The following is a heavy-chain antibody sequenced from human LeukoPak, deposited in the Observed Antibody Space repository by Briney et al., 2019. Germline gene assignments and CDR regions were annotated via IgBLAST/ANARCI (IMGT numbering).Heavy chain of an antibody. D-gene: IGHD1-26*01. V-gene: IGHV4-34*01. CDR2: INHSGST. Sequence: GSLRLSCAASGFTVSSNYMSWVRQPPGKGLEWIGEINHSGSTNYNPSLKSRVTISVDTSKNQFSLKLSSVTAADTAVYYCARRWGATTNWFDPWGQGTLVTVSS. CDR1: GFTVSSNY. J-gene: IGHJ5*02. CDR3: ARRWGATTNWFDP.